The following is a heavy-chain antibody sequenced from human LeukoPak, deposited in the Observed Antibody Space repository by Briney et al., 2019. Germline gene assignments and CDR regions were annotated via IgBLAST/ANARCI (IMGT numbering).Heavy chain of an antibody. D-gene: IGHD6-13*01. V-gene: IGHV3-30*18. CDR1: GFLLTDYG. Sequence: GGSLRLSCAASGFLLTDYGMHWVRQAPGKGLEWLSMVSYDESDKFYADSVRGRFTISRDTSRNTLYLQMYSLRVEDTAVYFCAKDRSNTWSFDSWGQGTLVTVSS. CDR2: VSYDESDK. J-gene: IGHJ4*02. CDR3: AKDRSNTWSFDS.